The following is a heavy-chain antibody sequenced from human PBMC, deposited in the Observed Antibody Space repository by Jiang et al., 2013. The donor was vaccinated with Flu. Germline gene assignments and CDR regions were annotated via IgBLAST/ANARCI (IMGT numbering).Heavy chain of an antibody. Sequence: SGAEVKKPGSSVKVSCKASGGTFSSYTISWVRQAPGQGLEWMGRIIPILGIANYAQRFQGRVTITADKSTSTAYMELRSLRSDDTAVYYCARDLLLWFGELYTSSNFDYWGQGTLVTVSS. CDR1: GGTFSSYT. V-gene: IGHV1-69*04. D-gene: IGHD3-10*01. CDR2: IIPILGIA. J-gene: IGHJ4*02. CDR3: ARDLLLWFGELYTSSNFDY.